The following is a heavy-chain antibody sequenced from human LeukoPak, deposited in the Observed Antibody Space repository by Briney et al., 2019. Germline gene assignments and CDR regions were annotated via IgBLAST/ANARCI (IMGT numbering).Heavy chain of an antibody. Sequence: GGSLRLSCAASRFTFSGYGMHWVRQAPGKGLEWVSAISSSGGSTYYADSVKGRFTISRDNSENTVYLQMNSLRAEDTAVYYCAKDGGGWYTSGWYYFDYWGQGTLVTVSS. CDR2: ISSSGGST. D-gene: IGHD6-19*01. CDR3: AKDGGGWYTSGWYYFDY. CDR1: RFTFSGYG. V-gene: IGHV3-23*01. J-gene: IGHJ4*02.